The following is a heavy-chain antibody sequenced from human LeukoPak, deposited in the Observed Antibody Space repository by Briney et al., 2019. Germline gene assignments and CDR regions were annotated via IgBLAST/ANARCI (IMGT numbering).Heavy chain of an antibody. CDR2: IYTSGST. CDR3: ARVVPDFGDYYYYMDV. V-gene: IGHV4-61*02. CDR1: DGSISSGSYY. J-gene: IGHJ6*03. Sequence: SQTLSLTCTVSDGSISSGSYYWSWIRQPAGKGLEWIGRIYTSGSTNYNPSLKSRVTIPVDTSKNQLSLKLSSVTAADTAVYYCARVVPDFGDYYYYMDVWGKGTTVTVSS. D-gene: IGHD3-16*01.